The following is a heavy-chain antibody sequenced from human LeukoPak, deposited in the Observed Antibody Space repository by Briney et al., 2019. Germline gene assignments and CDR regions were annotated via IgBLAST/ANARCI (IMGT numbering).Heavy chain of an antibody. D-gene: IGHD3-22*01. V-gene: IGHV5-51*01. J-gene: IGHJ4*02. Sequence: GESLKISCKGSGYIFSSYWIGWVRQMPGKGLEWMGIIYPGDSDTRYSPSFQGQVTISADKSISTAYLQWSSLKASDTAMYYCARHLRYYYDSSGHGLDYWGQGTLVTVSS. CDR3: ARHLRYYYDSSGHGLDY. CDR1: GYIFSSYW. CDR2: IYPGDSDT.